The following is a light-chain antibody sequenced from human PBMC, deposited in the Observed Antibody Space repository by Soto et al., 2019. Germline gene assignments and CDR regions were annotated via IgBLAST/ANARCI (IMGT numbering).Light chain of an antibody. CDR3: QVWHSSTVV. Sequence: SYELTQSLSVSVALGQTAKITCGGNDIGSTNVPGYQQKPGQAPVLVIYRDAIRPSVIPERVSGSNSGNTATLTIGRAQAGDEAHYYGQVWHSSTVVFGGGTKLTVL. V-gene: IGLV3-9*01. CDR1: DIGSTN. J-gene: IGLJ2*01. CDR2: RDA.